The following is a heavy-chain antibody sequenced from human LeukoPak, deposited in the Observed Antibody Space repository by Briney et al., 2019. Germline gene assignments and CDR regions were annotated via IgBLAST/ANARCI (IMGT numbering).Heavy chain of an antibody. CDR1: GFTFDDYG. D-gene: IGHD6-25*01. J-gene: IGHJ4*02. CDR2: IDWNGGST. CDR3: ARALRVGSSGYYYFDY. Sequence: GGSLRPSCAASGFTFDDYGMTWVRQPPGKGLEWVSGIDWNGGSTGYADSVKGRFTISRDNAKNSLYLQMDSLRAEGTALYYCARALRVGSSGYYYFDYWGQGTLVTVSS. V-gene: IGHV3-20*04.